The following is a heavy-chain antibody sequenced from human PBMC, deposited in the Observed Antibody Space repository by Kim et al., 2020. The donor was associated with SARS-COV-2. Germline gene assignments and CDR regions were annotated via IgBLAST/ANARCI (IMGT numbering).Heavy chain of an antibody. CDR1: GFTFSSYS. D-gene: IGHD3-3*01. J-gene: IGHJ4*02. CDR3: ARDFTIFGMSHGPIDY. V-gene: IGHV3-21*01. CDR2: ISSSSSDI. Sequence: GGSLRLSCAASGFTFSSYSMNWVRQAPGKGLEWVSSISSSSSDIYYADSAKGRFTISRDNAKNSLYLQMNSLRAEDTAVYYCARDFTIFGMSHGPIDYWGQGTLVTVSS.